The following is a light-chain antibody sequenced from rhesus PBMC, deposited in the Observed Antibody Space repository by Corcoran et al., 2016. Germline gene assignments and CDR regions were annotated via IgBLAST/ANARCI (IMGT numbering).Light chain of an antibody. V-gene: IGKV1-44*03. CDR1: QTIGNY. J-gene: IGKJ2*01. Sequence: DIQMTQSPSSLSAFVGDSVIITCRASQTIGNYLIWYQQKPGKVPKVLIYDASTLQSGVPFRFSGSGSGTDFTLTISSLQPEDFATYYCQQHNSRPYSFGQGTKVEIK. CDR2: DAS. CDR3: QQHNSRPYS.